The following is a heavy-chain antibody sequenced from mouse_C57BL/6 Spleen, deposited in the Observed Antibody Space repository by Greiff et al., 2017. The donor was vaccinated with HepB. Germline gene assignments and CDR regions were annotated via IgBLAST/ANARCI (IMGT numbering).Heavy chain of an antibody. J-gene: IGHJ4*01. V-gene: IGHV2-2*01. CDR1: GFSLTSYG. CDR2: IWSGGST. Sequence: VKVVESGPGLVQPSQCLSITCTVSGFSLTSYGVHWVRQSPGKGLEWLGVIWSGGSTDYNAAFISRLSISKDNSKSQVFFKMNSLQADDTAIYYCARITTVVATYYYAMDYWGQGTSVTVSS. CDR3: ARITTVVATYYYAMDY. D-gene: IGHD1-1*01.